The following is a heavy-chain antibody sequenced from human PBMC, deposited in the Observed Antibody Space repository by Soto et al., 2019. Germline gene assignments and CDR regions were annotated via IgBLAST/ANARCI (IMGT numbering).Heavy chain of an antibody. CDR1: GGSISSYY. CDR3: ARGVRHCTNGVCYSLTNFDY. V-gene: IGHV4-59*01. CDR2: IYYSGST. Sequence: SETLSLTCTVSGGSISSYYWSWIRQPPGKGLEWIGYIYYSGSTNYNPSLKSRVTISVDTSKNQFSLKLSSVTAADTAVYYCARGVRHCTNGVCYSLTNFDYWGQGTLVTVSS. D-gene: IGHD2-8*01. J-gene: IGHJ4*02.